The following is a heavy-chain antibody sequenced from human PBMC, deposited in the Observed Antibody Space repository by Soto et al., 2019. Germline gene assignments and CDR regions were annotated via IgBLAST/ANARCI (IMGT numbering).Heavy chain of an antibody. Sequence: ASVKVSCKASGYIFTAYSMHWVRQAPGQGLEWLGWINPNSGDTIYAQKFQDRVTMACDTSVSTAYLELSSLSSDDTALYYCAREASAVVSLDYWGQGTLVTVSS. V-gene: IGHV1-2*02. CDR1: GYIFTAYS. D-gene: IGHD2-15*01. CDR2: INPNSGDT. CDR3: AREASAVVSLDY. J-gene: IGHJ4*02.